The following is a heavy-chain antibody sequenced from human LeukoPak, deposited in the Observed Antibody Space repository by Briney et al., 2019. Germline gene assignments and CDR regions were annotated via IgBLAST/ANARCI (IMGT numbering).Heavy chain of an antibody. V-gene: IGHV6-1*01. CDR1: GDSVSSNSAA. CDR2: TYYRSKWYN. CDR3: ARDAFDSSGYYYYHWFDP. J-gene: IGHJ5*02. Sequence: SQTLSLTCAISGDSVSSNSAAWNWIRQSPSRGLEWLGRTYYRSKWYNDYAVSVKSRITINPDTSKNQFSLQLNSVTPEDTAVYYCARDAFDSSGYYYYHWFDPWGQGTLVTVSS. D-gene: IGHD3-22*01.